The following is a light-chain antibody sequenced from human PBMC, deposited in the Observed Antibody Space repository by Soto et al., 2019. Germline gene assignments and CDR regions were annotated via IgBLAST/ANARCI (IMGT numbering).Light chain of an antibody. CDR2: GVN. CDR1: SSDFGGYNY. Sequence: QSALTQPRSVSGSPGQSVTISCTGTSSDFGGYNYVSWYHQHPGKAPKLRIYGVNKRTSAVPDRLSGSKSGNTASLTISGLQGEDEAHYSCCSDAVTAVRFGGGTHLTVL. J-gene: IGLJ2*01. V-gene: IGLV2-11*01. CDR3: CSDAVTAVR.